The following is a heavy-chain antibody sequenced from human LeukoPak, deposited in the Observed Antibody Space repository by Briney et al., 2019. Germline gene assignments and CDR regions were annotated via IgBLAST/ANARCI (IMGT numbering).Heavy chain of an antibody. V-gene: IGHV4-34*01. CDR2: INHSGST. Sequence: SETLSLTCAVYGGSFSGHYWSWIRQPPGKGLEWIGEINHSGSTNYNPSLKSRVTISVDTSKNQFSLKLSSVTAADTAVYYCARGPYDFWSGYYRRYYGMDVWGQGTTVTVSS. CDR3: ARGPYDFWSGYYRRYYGMDV. J-gene: IGHJ6*02. D-gene: IGHD3-3*01. CDR1: GGSFSGHY.